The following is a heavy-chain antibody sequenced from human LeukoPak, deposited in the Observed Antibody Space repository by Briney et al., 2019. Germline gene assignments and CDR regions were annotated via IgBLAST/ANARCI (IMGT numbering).Heavy chain of an antibody. J-gene: IGHJ4*02. Sequence: PGRSLRLSCAASGFTFDEYAMHWVRQAPGKGLEWVSGISWNGGSIGYADSVKGRFTISRDNAKNSLYLQMNSLKTEDTALYYCAKDITWELLRGFDYWGQGTLVTVSS. V-gene: IGHV3-9*01. D-gene: IGHD1-26*01. CDR1: GFTFDEYA. CDR2: ISWNGGSI. CDR3: AKDITWELLRGFDY.